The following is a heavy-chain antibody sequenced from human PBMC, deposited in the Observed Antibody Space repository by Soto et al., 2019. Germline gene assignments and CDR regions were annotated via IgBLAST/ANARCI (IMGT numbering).Heavy chain of an antibody. CDR1: GGSFSGYY. V-gene: IGHV4-34*01. D-gene: IGHD6-13*01. CDR2: INHSGST. J-gene: IGHJ4*02. CDR3: ARDRQQLGPDY. Sequence: SETLSLTCAVYGGSFSGYYWSWIRQPPGKGLEWIGEINHSGSTNYNPSLKSRVTISVDTSKNQFSLKLSSVTAADTAVYYCARDRQQLGPDYWGQGTLVTVSS.